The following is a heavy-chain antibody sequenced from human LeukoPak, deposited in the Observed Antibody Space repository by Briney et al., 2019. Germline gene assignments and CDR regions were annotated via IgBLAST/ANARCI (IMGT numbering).Heavy chain of an antibody. CDR1: GGTFSSYA. V-gene: IGHV1-69*13. CDR3: ARVSGHGGNFFDY. J-gene: IGHJ4*02. Sequence: SVKVSCKASGGTFSSYAISWVRQAPGQGLEWMGGIIPIFGTANYAQKFQGRVTITADESTSTAYMELSSLRSEDTAVYYCARVSGHGGNFFDYWGQGTLVTVSS. CDR2: IIPIFGTA. D-gene: IGHD4-23*01.